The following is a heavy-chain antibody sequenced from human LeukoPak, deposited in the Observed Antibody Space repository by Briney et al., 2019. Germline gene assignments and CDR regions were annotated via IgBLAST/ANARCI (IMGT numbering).Heavy chain of an antibody. CDR1: GGSISSYY. V-gene: IGHV4-59*01. D-gene: IGHD6-13*01. J-gene: IGHJ3*02. CDR2: IYYSGST. Sequence: PSETLPLTCTVSGGSISSYYWSWIRQPPGKGLEWIGYIYYSGSTNYNPSLKSRVTISVDTSKNQFSLKLSSVTAADTAVYYCARSGGWKSSTDIWGQGTMVTVSS. CDR3: ARSGGWKSSTDI.